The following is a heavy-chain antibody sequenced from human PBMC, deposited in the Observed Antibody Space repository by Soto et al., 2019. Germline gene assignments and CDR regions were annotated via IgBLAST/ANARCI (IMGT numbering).Heavy chain of an antibody. J-gene: IGHJ4*02. CDR3: ARSGGVLVDLDY. CDR2: IYNSGST. CDR1: GDSISNYY. V-gene: IGHV4-59*12. D-gene: IGHD2-15*01. Sequence: QVQLQESGPGLVKPSETLSLTCTVSGDSISNYYWNWIRQPPGKGLEWIGYIYNSGSTNYNPSLKSRVTISVDTSKNQFSLKLSSVTAADTAVYYCARSGGVLVDLDYWGRGALVTVSS.